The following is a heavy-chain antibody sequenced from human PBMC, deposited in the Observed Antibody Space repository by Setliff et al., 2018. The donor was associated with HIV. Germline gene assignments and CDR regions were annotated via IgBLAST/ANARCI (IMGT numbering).Heavy chain of an antibody. Sequence: AASVKVSCKVSGYTLPELSIHWVRQAPGKGLEWMGGFDPQYDKTFYAQKFQGRVTMSEDTSTDTAYMELSSLRSEDTAVYYCATRAYDSRGYLRSRVSGAAFDIWGQGTMVTVSS. CDR2: FDPQYDKT. J-gene: IGHJ3*02. V-gene: IGHV1-24*01. D-gene: IGHD3-22*01. CDR3: ATRAYDSRGYLRSRVSGAAFDI. CDR1: GYTLPELS.